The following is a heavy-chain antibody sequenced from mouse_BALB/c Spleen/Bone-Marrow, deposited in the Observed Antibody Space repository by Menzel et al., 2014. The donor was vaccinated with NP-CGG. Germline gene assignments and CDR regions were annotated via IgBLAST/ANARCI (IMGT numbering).Heavy chain of an antibody. CDR1: GYTFTSYY. Sequence: VKLQESGAELVKPGASVKLSCKASGYTFTSYYLYWVKQRPGQGLEWIGEINPNNGGTNFNERFKSKASLTVDKSSSTAYMQLNSLTSEDSAVYYCTRRSLLSDYYSMDYWGQGTSVTVSS. J-gene: IGHJ4*01. CDR3: TRRSLLSDYYSMDY. V-gene: IGHV1S81*02. D-gene: IGHD2-10*01. CDR2: INPNNGGT.